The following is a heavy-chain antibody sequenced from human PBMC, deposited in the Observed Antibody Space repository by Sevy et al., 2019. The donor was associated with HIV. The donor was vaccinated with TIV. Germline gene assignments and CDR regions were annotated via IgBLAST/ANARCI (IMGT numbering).Heavy chain of an antibody. J-gene: IGHJ6*02. CDR2: ISWNSGNI. D-gene: IGHD1-1*01. Sequence: GGSLRLSCVASGFTFDDYAMHWVRQAPGKGLEWVSGISWNSGNINYAESVKGRFTISRDNAKNSLFLQMNSLRVEDVASYYCARDWSPTTKYYYGMDVWGQGTTVTVSS. CDR1: GFTFDDYA. CDR3: ARDWSPTTKYYYGMDV. V-gene: IGHV3-9*03.